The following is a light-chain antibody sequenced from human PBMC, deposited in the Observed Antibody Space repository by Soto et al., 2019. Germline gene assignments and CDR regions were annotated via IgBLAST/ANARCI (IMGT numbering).Light chain of an antibody. CDR3: QKYNSYRRT. CDR2: KAS. V-gene: IGKV1-5*03. J-gene: IGKJ1*01. CDR1: QSISSW. Sequence: DIQMTQSPSTLSASVGDRVTITCRASQSISSWLAWYQQKPGKAPKLLIYKASSLESGVPSRFSGRGYGTEFTLTISRLQPDDFATYYCQKYNSYRRTFGQGTKVEIK.